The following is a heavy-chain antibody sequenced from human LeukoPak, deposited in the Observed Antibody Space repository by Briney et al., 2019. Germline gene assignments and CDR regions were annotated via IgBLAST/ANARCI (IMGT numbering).Heavy chain of an antibody. CDR1: GFSISNYW. D-gene: IGHD3-10*01. Sequence: GGSLGLSCAASGFSISNYWMNWVRQAPGKGLEWVANIKQDGSEKFFVDSVRGRFSISRDNAKNSLYLQMNSLRADDTAVYYCAGGSLWSPNWFDPWGQGTLVTVSS. CDR2: IKQDGSEK. CDR3: AGGSLWSPNWFDP. V-gene: IGHV3-7*01. J-gene: IGHJ5*02.